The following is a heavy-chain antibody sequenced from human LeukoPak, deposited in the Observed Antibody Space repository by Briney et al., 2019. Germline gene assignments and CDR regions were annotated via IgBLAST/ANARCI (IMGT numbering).Heavy chain of an antibody. V-gene: IGHV3-30-3*01. CDR3: ARDSSGNNY. CDR2: ISYDGSNK. D-gene: IGHD6-19*01. CDR1: GFTFSSYA. Sequence: GGSLRLSCAASGFTFSSYAMHWVRQAPGKGLEWVAVISYDGSNKYYADSVKGRFTISRDNSKNTLYLQMNSLRAEDTAVYYCARDSSGNNYWGQGTLVTVSS. J-gene: IGHJ4*02.